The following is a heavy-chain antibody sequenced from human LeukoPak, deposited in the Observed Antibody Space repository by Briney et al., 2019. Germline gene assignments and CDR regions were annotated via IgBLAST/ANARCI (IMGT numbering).Heavy chain of an antibody. D-gene: IGHD2-2*01. CDR3: ARHFLDCSSTSCYRPYYYYMDV. Sequence: SETLSLTCTVSGGSISSYYWSWIRQPPGKGLEWIGYIYTSGSTNYNPSLKSRVTISVDTSKNQFSLKLSSVAAADTAVYYCARHFLDCSSTSCYRPYYYYMDVWGKGTTVTVSS. CDR1: GGSISSYY. J-gene: IGHJ6*03. V-gene: IGHV4-4*09. CDR2: IYTSGST.